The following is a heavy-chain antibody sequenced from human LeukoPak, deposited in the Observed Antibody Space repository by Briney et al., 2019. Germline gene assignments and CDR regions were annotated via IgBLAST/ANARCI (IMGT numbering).Heavy chain of an antibody. D-gene: IGHD2-15*01. Sequence: PSETLSLTCTVSGGSISSYYWSWIRQPPGKGLEWIGYIYNSGSTNYNPSLKSRVTISVDTSKNQFSLKLSSVTAADTAVYYCAREGYYYGMDVWGQGTTVTVS. J-gene: IGHJ6*02. V-gene: IGHV4-59*01. CDR2: IYNSGST. CDR3: AREGYYYGMDV. CDR1: GGSISSYY.